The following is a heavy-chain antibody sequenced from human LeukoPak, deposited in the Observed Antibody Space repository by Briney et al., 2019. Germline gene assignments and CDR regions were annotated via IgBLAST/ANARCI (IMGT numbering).Heavy chain of an antibody. Sequence: GGSLRLSCAASGFTFSSYSMNWVRQAPGKGLEWVSYISSSSSTIYYADSVKGRFTTSRDNAKNSLYLQMNSLRAEDTAVYYCARGRIQLWTYYFDYWGQGTLVTVSS. D-gene: IGHD5-18*01. J-gene: IGHJ4*02. V-gene: IGHV3-48*04. CDR2: ISSSSSTI. CDR1: GFTFSSYS. CDR3: ARGRIQLWTYYFDY.